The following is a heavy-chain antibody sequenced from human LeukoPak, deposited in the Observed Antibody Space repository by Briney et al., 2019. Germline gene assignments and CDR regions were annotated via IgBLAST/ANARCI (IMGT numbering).Heavy chain of an antibody. CDR3: ARHVGYCSSTSCYPLAPFDY. J-gene: IGHJ4*02. D-gene: IGHD2-2*01. V-gene: IGHV4-34*01. CDR2: INHSGST. CDR1: GGSFSGYY. Sequence: PSETLSLTCAVYGGSFSGYYWSWIRQPPGKGLEWIGEINHSGSTNYNPSLKSRVTISVDTSKNQFSLKLSSVTAADTAVYYCARHVGYCSSTSCYPLAPFDYWGQGTLVTVSS.